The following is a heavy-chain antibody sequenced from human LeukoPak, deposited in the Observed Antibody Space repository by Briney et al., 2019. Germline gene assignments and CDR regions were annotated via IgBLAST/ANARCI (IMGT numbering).Heavy chain of an antibody. Sequence: PSKTLSLTCTVSGGSISSYYWSWIRQPAGKGLEWIGRIYTSGSTNYNPSLKSRVTMSVDTSKNQFSLKLSSVTAADTAVYYCARGLYSSSWYYFDYWGQGTLVTVSS. J-gene: IGHJ4*02. D-gene: IGHD6-13*01. CDR3: ARGLYSSSWYYFDY. CDR2: IYTSGST. CDR1: GGSISSYY. V-gene: IGHV4-4*07.